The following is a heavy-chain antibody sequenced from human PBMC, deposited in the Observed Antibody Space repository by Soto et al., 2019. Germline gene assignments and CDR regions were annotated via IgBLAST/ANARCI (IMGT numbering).Heavy chain of an antibody. D-gene: IGHD6-13*01. Sequence: QITLKESGPTLVTPRQILTLTCTFSGFSLDTRGVGVGWVRQPPGKALEWLALIYGNDEQRLNPSLQSRLTIAKDTPKSQVVLTMTNMDPVDTATYFCAHRLSAAGLFDHWGQGTLVSVSS. V-gene: IGHV2-5*01. CDR2: IYGNDEQ. J-gene: IGHJ5*02. CDR1: GFSLDTRGVG. CDR3: AHRLSAAGLFDH.